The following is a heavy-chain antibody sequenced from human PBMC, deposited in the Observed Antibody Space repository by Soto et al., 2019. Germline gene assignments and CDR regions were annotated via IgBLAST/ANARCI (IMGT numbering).Heavy chain of an antibody. V-gene: IGHV3-30-3*01. CDR2: ISYDGSNK. J-gene: IGHJ5*02. CDR3: ARELSNWFDP. Sequence: GGSLRLSCAASGFTFSSYAMHWVRQAPGKGLEWVAVISYDGSNKYYADSVKGRSTISRDNSKNTLYLQMNSLRAEDTAVYYCARELSNWFDPWGQGTLVTVSS. CDR1: GFTFSSYA.